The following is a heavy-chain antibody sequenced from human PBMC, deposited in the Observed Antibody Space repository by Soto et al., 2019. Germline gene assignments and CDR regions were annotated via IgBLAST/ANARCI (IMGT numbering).Heavy chain of an antibody. CDR3: ATGGGVGVAGSAAFEM. CDR1: GYPVTAYY. V-gene: IGHV1-2*01. CDR2: INPATGAA. Sequence: QLHLVQSGDVVKKPGASVTVSCSASGYPVTAYYMHWVRQAPGRGLEWMGGINPATGAAKYTQKFQGRVIGTRDASTSSLSMGLAGLTPEHTPVFYFATGGGVGVAGSAAFEMWGQGTWVTVSS. D-gene: IGHD3-3*01. J-gene: IGHJ3*02.